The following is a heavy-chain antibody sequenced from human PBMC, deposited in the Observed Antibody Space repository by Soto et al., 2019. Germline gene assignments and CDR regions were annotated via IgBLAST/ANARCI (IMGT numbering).Heavy chain of an antibody. D-gene: IGHD6-13*01. CDR1: GFTFSSFG. V-gene: IGHV3-30*03. Sequence: QVQLVESGGGVVQPGRSLRLSCAASGFTFSSFGMHWVRQAPGKGLEWVAVISYDGSNKYYADSVKGRFTISRDNSKNTLYLQMNSLRAEDTAVYYCATAAANYPHNWFDPWGQGTLVTVSS. CDR3: ATAAANYPHNWFDP. J-gene: IGHJ5*02. CDR2: ISYDGSNK.